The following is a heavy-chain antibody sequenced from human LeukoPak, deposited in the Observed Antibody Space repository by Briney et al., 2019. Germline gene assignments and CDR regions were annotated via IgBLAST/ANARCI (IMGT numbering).Heavy chain of an antibody. V-gene: IGHV1-46*01. CDR2: INPSGGST. J-gene: IGHJ4*02. CDR1: GYSFTSCY. Sequence: EASVKVSCKASGYSFTSCYLHWVRQAPGQGLEWMGVINPSGGSTSYAQNFQGRVTMTRDTSTSTVYMELSSLRSEDTAVYYCARTTEYRRPLDYWGQGTLVTVSS. CDR3: ARTTEYRRPLDY. D-gene: IGHD2/OR15-2a*01.